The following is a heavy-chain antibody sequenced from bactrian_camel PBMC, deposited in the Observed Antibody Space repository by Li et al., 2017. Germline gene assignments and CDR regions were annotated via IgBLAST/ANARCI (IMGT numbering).Heavy chain of an antibody. CDR3: VAHHDD. Sequence: HVQLVESGGGLVQPGGSLRLSCVGSGFTFSSEHMSWVRQAPGKGLEWVSSIYSDGKKTYYGDSVKGRFTISRDNAKNTVYLQMNSLKSEDTALYYCVAHHDDWGQGTQVTVS. V-gene: IGHV3-2*01. CDR1: GFTFSSEH. J-gene: IGHJ4*01. CDR2: IYSDGKKT.